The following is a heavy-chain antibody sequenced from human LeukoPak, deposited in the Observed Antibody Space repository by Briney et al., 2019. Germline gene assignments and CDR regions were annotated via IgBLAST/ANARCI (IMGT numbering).Heavy chain of an antibody. CDR3: AKDGGGLGPPPIRGVRYYYYYMDV. J-gene: IGHJ6*03. V-gene: IGHV4-61*02. CDR2: VHTSGNP. CDR1: GDSISSGSHY. D-gene: IGHD3-16*01. Sequence: SETLSLTCTVSGDSISSGSHYWNWIRQPAGKGLEWIGRVHTSGNPNYNPSLKSRVTISLDVSKNQFSLNLSSVTAADSAVYYCAKDGGGLGPPPIRGVRYYYYYMDVWGKGTTVTVSS.